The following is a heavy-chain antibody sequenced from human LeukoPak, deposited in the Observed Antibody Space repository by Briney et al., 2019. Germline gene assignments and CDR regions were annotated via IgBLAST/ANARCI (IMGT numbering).Heavy chain of an antibody. CDR2: IYYSGST. Sequence: SETLSLTCTVSGGSISSSSYYWGWIRQPPGKGLEWIGSIYYSGSTYYNPSLKSRVTISVDTSKNQFSLKLSSVTAADTAVYYCARAQYYDFWSGYYARTGFDYWGQGTLVTVSS. V-gene: IGHV4-39*07. D-gene: IGHD3-3*01. J-gene: IGHJ4*02. CDR3: ARAQYYDFWSGYYARTGFDY. CDR1: GGSISSSSYY.